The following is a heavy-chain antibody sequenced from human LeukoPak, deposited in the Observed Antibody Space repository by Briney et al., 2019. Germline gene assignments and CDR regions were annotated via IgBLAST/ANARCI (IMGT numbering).Heavy chain of an antibody. V-gene: IGHV1-46*01. CDR2: INPNGDIT. J-gene: IGHJ5*02. CDR3: ARDAVGRDNWFDP. CDR1: GYTFTGYY. D-gene: IGHD1-26*01. Sequence: GASVKVSCKASGYTFTGYYIHWVRQAPGQGLEWMGVINPNGDITAYAQQFQGRVTMSSDTSTTTFYLELSSLRSDDTAVYYCARDAVGRDNWFDPWGQGTLVTVSS.